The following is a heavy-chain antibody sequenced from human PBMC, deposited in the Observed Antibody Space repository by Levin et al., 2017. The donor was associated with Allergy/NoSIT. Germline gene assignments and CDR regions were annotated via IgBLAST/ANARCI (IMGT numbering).Heavy chain of an antibody. CDR3: AKDVVFGTSSWALDY. D-gene: IGHD6-13*01. CDR1: GFSFRSFG. Sequence: PGESLKISCAASGFSFRSFGMHWVRQAPGKGLEWVAVISYDGNDKYYADSVKGRFTISRDNPKNTLYLQMNSLRTEDTAVYYCAKDVVFGTSSWALDYWGQGTLVTVSS. J-gene: IGHJ4*02. CDR2: ISYDGNDK. V-gene: IGHV3-30*18.